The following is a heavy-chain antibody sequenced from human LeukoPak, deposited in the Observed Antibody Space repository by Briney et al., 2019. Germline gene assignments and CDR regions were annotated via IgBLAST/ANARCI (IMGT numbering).Heavy chain of an antibody. CDR1: GFTFSSYE. D-gene: IGHD2-2*01. CDR2: ISSSGSTI. Sequence: PGGSLRLSCAASGFTFSSYEMNWVRQAPGKGLEWVSYISSSGSTIYYADSVKGRFTISRDNAKNSLYLQMNSLRAEDTAVYYCAREVFQLLANWFDPWGQGTLVTVSS. J-gene: IGHJ5*02. V-gene: IGHV3-48*03. CDR3: AREVFQLLANWFDP.